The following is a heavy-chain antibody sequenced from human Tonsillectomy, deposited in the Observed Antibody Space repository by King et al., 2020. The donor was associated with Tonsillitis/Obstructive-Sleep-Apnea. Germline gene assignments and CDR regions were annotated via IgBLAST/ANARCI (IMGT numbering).Heavy chain of an antibody. CDR1: GGSFSGYY. CDR2: INHSGST. CDR3: ARVAYSDYWSGYYIDN. V-gene: IGHV4-34*01. Sequence: VQLQQWGAGLLKPSETLSLTCAVYGGSFSGYYWNWIRQAPGKGLEWIGEINHSGSTNYNPSLKSRVTISADTSKSQFSLSLSSVTAADTAVYYCARVAYSDYWSGYYIDNWGQGALVTVSS. J-gene: IGHJ4*02. D-gene: IGHD3-3*01.